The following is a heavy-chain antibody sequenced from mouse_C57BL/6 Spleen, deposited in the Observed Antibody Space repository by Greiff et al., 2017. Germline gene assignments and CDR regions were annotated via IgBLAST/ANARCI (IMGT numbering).Heavy chain of an antibody. Sequence: VQLKESGPELVKPGASVKISCKASGYSFTDYNMNWVKQSNGKSLEWIGVINPNYGTTSYNQKFKGKDTLTVDQSSSTAYMQLNSLTSEDSAVYYCARGGYQGGYFDYWGQGTTLTVSS. CDR2: INPNYGTT. CDR3: ARGGYQGGYFDY. V-gene: IGHV1-39*01. CDR1: GYSFTDYN. J-gene: IGHJ2*01.